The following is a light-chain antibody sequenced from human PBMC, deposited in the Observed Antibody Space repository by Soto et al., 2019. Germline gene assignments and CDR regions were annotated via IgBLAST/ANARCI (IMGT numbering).Light chain of an antibody. CDR2: SNN. J-gene: IGLJ2*01. Sequence: QSVLTQPPSASETPGQRVTISCSGSSSNIGSNTVNWYQQLPGTAPKLLIYSNNQRPSGVPDRFSGSKSGTSASLAISGLQFEDEADYYCAAWDDSLNGVVFGGGTQLTVL. CDR3: AAWDDSLNGVV. CDR1: SSNIGSNT. V-gene: IGLV1-44*01.